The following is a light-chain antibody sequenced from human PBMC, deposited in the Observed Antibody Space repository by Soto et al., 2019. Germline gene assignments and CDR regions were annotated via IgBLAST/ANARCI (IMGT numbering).Light chain of an antibody. Sequence: EIVMTQSPATLSVSPGERATLSCRASQSVSSNYLAWYQQKPGQAPRLLIYGASTRATGIPDRFSGSGSGTDFTLTISRLEPEDSAVYYCQQYGSSPTWTFGQGTRLEIK. CDR2: GAS. CDR3: QQYGSSPTWT. J-gene: IGKJ5*01. CDR1: QSVSSNY. V-gene: IGKV3-20*01.